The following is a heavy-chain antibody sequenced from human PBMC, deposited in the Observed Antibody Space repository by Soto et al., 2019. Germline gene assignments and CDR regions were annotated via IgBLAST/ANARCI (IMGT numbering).Heavy chain of an antibody. CDR3: ARDWSQRFDY. D-gene: IGHD5-18*01. J-gene: IGHJ4*02. Sequence: SLRLSCAASGFTFNNFTTNWVRQAPGKGLEWVSFISSRGSYMYYADSVKGRFTISRDNARNSVYLQMNSLRAEDTAVYYCARDWSQRFDYWGLGTLVTLSS. CDR1: GFTFNNFT. V-gene: IGHV3-21*01. CDR2: ISSRGSYM.